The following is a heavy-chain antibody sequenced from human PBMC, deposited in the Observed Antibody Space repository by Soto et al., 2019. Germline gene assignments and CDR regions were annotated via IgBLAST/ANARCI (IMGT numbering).Heavy chain of an antibody. CDR3: ATGGLFTS. CDR1: GGYFSANY. CDR2: INHAGST. Sequence: SETLSLTCGIYGGYFSANYWSWIRQTPWKGLEWLGEINHAGSTDYNPSLKGRITISADTSKNQFSLKLSSMTAADTAVYYCATGGLFTSWGQGTLVTVSS. J-gene: IGHJ5*02. D-gene: IGHD3-3*01. V-gene: IGHV4-34*01.